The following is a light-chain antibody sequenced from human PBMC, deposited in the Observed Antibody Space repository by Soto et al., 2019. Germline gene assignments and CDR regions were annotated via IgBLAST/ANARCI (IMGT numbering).Light chain of an antibody. CDR3: NSYTTSGTVV. V-gene: IGLV2-14*03. CDR1: SSDVGGHNY. Sequence: QSALTQPASVSGWPGQSITISCTGGSSDVGGHNYVSWYQHRPGKAPKLLIYDVTNRPSGVSNRFSGSKSGNTASLTISGLQAEDEADYYCNSYTTSGTVVFGGGTKLTVL. J-gene: IGLJ3*02. CDR2: DVT.